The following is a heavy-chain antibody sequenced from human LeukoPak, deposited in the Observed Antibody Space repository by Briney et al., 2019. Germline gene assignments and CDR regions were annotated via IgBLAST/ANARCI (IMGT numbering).Heavy chain of an antibody. Sequence: PSETLSLTCAVSGGSLTGYFWTWIRQPPGKGLEWIGHFYYSGSTYYNPSLESRVSISIDTSKTQFSLELKSVTGADTAVYYCARGFGGTYSTDGFDIWGQGTIVAVSS. D-gene: IGHD2-15*01. J-gene: IGHJ3*02. CDR3: ARGFGGTYSTDGFDI. V-gene: IGHV4-59*01. CDR2: FYYSGST. CDR1: GGSLTGYF.